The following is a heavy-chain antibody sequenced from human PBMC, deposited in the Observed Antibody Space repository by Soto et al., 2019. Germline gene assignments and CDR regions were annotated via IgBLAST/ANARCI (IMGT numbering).Heavy chain of an antibody. D-gene: IGHD1-26*01. CDR3: AKVPFVGWEVRESDY. Sequence: EVQLLESGGDLVQPGGSLRLSCAASGFTFSDYAMTWVRQAPAKGLEWISTISDSGISTYYADSVKGRFTISRDNSKNTLYLQMNSLRDEDTALYYCAKVPFVGWEVRESDYWGQGTLVTVSS. J-gene: IGHJ4*02. V-gene: IGHV3-23*01. CDR2: ISDSGIST. CDR1: GFTFSDYA.